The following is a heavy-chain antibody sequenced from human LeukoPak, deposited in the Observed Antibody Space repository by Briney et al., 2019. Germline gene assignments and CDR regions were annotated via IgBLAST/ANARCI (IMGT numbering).Heavy chain of an antibody. CDR1: GYNFISYY. J-gene: IGHJ6*02. CDR2: INPSVGST. D-gene: IGHD2-8*01. Sequence: ASVKVSCKASGYNFISYYMHWVRQAPGQGLEWMGIINPSVGSTSYAQKFQDRVTMTRDTSTSTVYMELSSLKSEDTAVYYCAREDVVLVDAVRYYYYGMDVWGQGTTVTVSS. CDR3: AREDVVLVDAVRYYYYGMDV. V-gene: IGHV1-46*01.